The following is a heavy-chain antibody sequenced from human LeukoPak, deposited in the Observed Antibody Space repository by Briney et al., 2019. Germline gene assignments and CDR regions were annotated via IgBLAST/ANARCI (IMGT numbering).Heavy chain of an antibody. D-gene: IGHD1-26*01. CDR2: INPTGTTT. V-gene: IGHV1-46*01. Sequence: GASVKVSCKASGYTFINHWMHWVRQATGQGLEWVGLINPTGTTTLYAQKFQGRITLTRDMSATTDYMELSSLTSEDTAVYYCARDNSVGDIAWWFDPWGQGTLVTVSS. J-gene: IGHJ5*02. CDR3: ARDNSVGDIAWWFDP. CDR1: GYTFINHW.